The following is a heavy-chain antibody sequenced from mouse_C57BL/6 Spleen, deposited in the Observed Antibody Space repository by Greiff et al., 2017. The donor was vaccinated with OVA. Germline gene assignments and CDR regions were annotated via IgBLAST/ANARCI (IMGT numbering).Heavy chain of an antibody. Sequence: QVQLQQSGAELVRPGSSVKLSCKASGYTFTSYWMHWVKQRPIQGLEWIGNIDPSDSETHYNQKFKDKATLTVDKSSSTAYMQLSSLTSEDSAVYYCARTEGNPWYFDVWGTGTTVTVSS. CDR3: ARTEGNPWYFDV. CDR2: IDPSDSET. D-gene: IGHD2-1*01. V-gene: IGHV1-52*01. CDR1: GYTFTSYW. J-gene: IGHJ1*03.